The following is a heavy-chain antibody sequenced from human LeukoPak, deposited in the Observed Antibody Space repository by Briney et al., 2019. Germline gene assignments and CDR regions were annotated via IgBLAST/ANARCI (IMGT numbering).Heavy chain of an antibody. Sequence: GASVKVSCKASGYTFTGYDITWVRQAPGQGLEWMGWMNPNSGNIGYAQKFQGRVTMTRNTSISTAYMELSGLRSDDTAVYYCARGPYYNVLTGYYPADYWGQGTLVTVSS. CDR2: MNPNSGNI. V-gene: IGHV1-8*01. J-gene: IGHJ4*02. CDR3: ARGPYYNVLTGYYPADY. D-gene: IGHD3-9*01. CDR1: GYTFTGYD.